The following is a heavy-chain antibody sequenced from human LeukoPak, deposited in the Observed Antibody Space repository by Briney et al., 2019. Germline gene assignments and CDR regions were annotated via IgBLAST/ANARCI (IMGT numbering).Heavy chain of an antibody. J-gene: IGHJ4*02. Sequence: GGSLRLSCAASGFTFSSYAMNWVRQAPGKGLEWVSGISGSGYSTYYADSVKGRFTISRDNSKNTLYLQMNSLRAEDTAVYYCARARTGDSIGGFDYWGQGTLVTVSS. D-gene: IGHD7-27*01. CDR3: ARARTGDSIGGFDY. V-gene: IGHV3-23*01. CDR1: GFTFSSYA. CDR2: ISGSGYST.